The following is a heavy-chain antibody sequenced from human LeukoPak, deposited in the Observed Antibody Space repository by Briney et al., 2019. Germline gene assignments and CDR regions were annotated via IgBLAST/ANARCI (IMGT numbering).Heavy chain of an antibody. CDR2: INRDGRRT. J-gene: IGHJ4*02. D-gene: IGHD6-25*01. CDR1: GFTFSSYW. Sequence: GGSLRLSCAASGFTFSSYWMHWVRQAPGKGLVWVSHINRDGRRTSYADSVKGRFTISRDNAKNTLYLQMNSLRAEDTAVYYCARESGDLDYWGQGTLVTVSS. CDR3: ARESGDLDY. V-gene: IGHV3-74*01.